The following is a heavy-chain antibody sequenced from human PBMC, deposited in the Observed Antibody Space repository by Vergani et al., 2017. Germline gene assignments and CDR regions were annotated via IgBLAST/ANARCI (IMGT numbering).Heavy chain of an antibody. CDR2: IYTSEST. V-gene: IGHV4-4*07. D-gene: IGHD6-6*01. Sequence: QVQLQESGPGLVKPSETLSLTCIVPGGSISPYYWSWIRQPAGKGLEWIGRIYTSESTNYNPSLKSRVPMSVDTSKNQFSLKLSSVTAADTAVYYCAREYSSSVGFLAYWGQGTLVTVSS. J-gene: IGHJ4*02. CDR1: GGSISPYY. CDR3: AREYSSSVGFLAY.